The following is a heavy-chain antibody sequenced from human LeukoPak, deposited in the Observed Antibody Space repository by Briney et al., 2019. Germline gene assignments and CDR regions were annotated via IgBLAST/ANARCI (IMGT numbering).Heavy chain of an antibody. V-gene: IGHV3-7*03. Sequence: GGSLRLSCAASGFTFSSYAMSWVRQAPGKGLEWVANIKQDGSEKYYVDSVKGRFTISRDNAKNSLYLQMNSLRAEDTALYYCAKGRWLQWFFDYWGQGTLVTVSS. J-gene: IGHJ4*02. D-gene: IGHD5-24*01. CDR1: GFTFSSYA. CDR2: IKQDGSEK. CDR3: AKGRWLQWFFDY.